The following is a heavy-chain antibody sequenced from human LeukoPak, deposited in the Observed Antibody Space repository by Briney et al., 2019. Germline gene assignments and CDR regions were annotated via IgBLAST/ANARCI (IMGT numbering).Heavy chain of an antibody. J-gene: IGHJ4*02. CDR3: ARDRGYSGYAHGY. CDR1: GFSFRNSW. V-gene: IGHV3-21*01. Sequence: GGSLRLSFAASGFSFRNSWMSWVRQAPGKGLEWVSSILNSSYIYYSDSVKGRFTISRDNTKNSLYLQMDSLRAEDTAVYYCARDRGYSGYAHGYWGQGTLVTVSS. CDR2: ILNSSYI. D-gene: IGHD5-12*01.